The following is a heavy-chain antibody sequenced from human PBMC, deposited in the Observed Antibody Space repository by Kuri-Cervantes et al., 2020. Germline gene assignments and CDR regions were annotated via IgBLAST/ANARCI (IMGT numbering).Heavy chain of an antibody. CDR2: ISYDGSNK. D-gene: IGHD3-9*01. Sequence: LSLTCAASGFTFSSCAMHWVRQAPGKGLEWVAVISYDGSNKYYADSVKGRFTISRDNSKNTLYLQMNSLRAEDTAVYYCAREVYYDILSQYSEGFDPWGQGTLVTVSS. CDR3: AREVYYDILSQYSEGFDP. V-gene: IGHV3-30-3*01. J-gene: IGHJ5*02. CDR1: GFTFSSCA.